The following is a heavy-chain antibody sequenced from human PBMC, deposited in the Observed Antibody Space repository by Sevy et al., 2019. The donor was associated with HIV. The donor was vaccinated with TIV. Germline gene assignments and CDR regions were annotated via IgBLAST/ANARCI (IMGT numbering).Heavy chain of an antibody. CDR1: GFTFSSYS. V-gene: IGHV3-21*01. CDR2: ISSSSSYI. D-gene: IGHD1-1*01. CDR3: ASWTTFKAAPDFDY. Sequence: GGSLRLSCAASGFTFSSYSMNWVRQAPGKGREGVSSISSSSSYIYYADSVKGRFTISRDNAKNSLYLQMNSLRAEDTAVYYCASWTTFKAAPDFDYWGQGTLVTVSS. J-gene: IGHJ4*02.